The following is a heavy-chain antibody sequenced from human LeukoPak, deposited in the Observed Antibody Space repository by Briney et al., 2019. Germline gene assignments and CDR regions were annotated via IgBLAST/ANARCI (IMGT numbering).Heavy chain of an antibody. CDR1: GFTFSDYG. Sequence: PGGSLRLSCAASGFTFSDYGMSWVRQAPGKGLEWVSGINWSGGSTGYADSVKGRFTISRDNAKNTLYLQMNCLRGEDTALYYFAVEGRLSIAGGPLYYWGQGTLVTVSS. J-gene: IGHJ4*02. D-gene: IGHD6-6*01. V-gene: IGHV3-20*04. CDR3: AVEGRLSIAGGPLYY. CDR2: INWSGGST.